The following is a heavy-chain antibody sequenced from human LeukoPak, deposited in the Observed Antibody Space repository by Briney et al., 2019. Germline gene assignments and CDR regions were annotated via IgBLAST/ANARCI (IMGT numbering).Heavy chain of an antibody. CDR3: ARDRRGLWIQLLFDY. J-gene: IGHJ4*02. CDR2: ISSSGSTI. CDR1: GFTFSDYY. V-gene: IGHV3-11*04. Sequence: GGSLRFSCAASGFTFSDYYMSWIRQAPGKGLEWVSYISSSGSTIYYADSVKGRFTISRDNAKNSLYLQMNSLRAEDTAVYYCARDRRGLWIQLLFDYWGQGTLVTVSS. D-gene: IGHD5-18*01.